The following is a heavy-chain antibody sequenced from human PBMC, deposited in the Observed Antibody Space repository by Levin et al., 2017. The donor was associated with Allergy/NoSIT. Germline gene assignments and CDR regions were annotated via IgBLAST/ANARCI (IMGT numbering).Heavy chain of an antibody. D-gene: IGHD6-13*01. CDR2: INHSGST. J-gene: IGHJ5*02. CDR3: ASQIAAAALNWFDP. V-gene: IGHV4-34*01. CDR1: GGSFSGYY. Sequence: SQTLSLTCAVYGGSFSGYYWSWIRQPPGKGLEWIGEINHSGSTNYNPSLKSRVTISVDTSKNQFSLKLSSVTAADTAVYYCASQIAAAALNWFDPWGQGTLVTVSS.